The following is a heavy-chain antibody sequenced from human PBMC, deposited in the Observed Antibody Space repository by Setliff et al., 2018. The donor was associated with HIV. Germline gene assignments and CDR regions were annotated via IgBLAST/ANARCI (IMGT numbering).Heavy chain of an antibody. D-gene: IGHD5-18*01. J-gene: IGHJ4*02. V-gene: IGHV1-24*01. CDR2: FDPEDGET. CDR3: ARQLSNSLDY. Sequence: GASVKVSCKVSGYTLSELSMHWVRQAPGKGLEWMGGFDPEDGETIYTQKFQGRVTMSEDTSTDTAYMELSRLRSDDTAVYYCARQLSNSLDYWGQGTLVTVSS. CDR1: GYTLSELS.